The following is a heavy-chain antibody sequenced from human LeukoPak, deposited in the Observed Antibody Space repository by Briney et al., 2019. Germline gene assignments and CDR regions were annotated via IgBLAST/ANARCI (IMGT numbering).Heavy chain of an antibody. Sequence: GESLKISCEASGYDFTTYWIGWVRQLPGKGLDWMGIIHPDGSDTRCSQSFEGQVTISADKSTSTAYLQWSSLKASDTGMYYCGSSGYSTSWSGLDYWGQGTLVTVSS. D-gene: IGHD6-6*01. V-gene: IGHV5-51*01. CDR2: IHPDGSDT. J-gene: IGHJ4*02. CDR1: GYDFTTYW. CDR3: GSSGYSTSWSGLDY.